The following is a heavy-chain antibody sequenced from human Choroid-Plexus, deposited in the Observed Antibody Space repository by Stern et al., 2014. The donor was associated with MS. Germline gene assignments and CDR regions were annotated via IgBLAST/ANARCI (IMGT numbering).Heavy chain of an antibody. V-gene: IGHV3-30*18. CDR3: AKDRQYLTFFFDF. D-gene: IGHD2/OR15-2a*01. CDR1: GFSFSSFG. CDR2: ISYDGSK. J-gene: IGHJ4*02. Sequence: VQLVESEGGVAQPGRPLRLSCAASGFSFSSFGMHWVRQAPGKGLEWVALISYDGSKDYADSVKGRFAISRDNSKNTLYLQMNSLRAEDTAVYYCAKDRQYLTFFFDFWGQGSLVTVSS.